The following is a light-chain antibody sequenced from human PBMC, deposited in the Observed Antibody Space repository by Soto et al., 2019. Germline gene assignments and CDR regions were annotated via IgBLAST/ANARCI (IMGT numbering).Light chain of an antibody. V-gene: IGKV3-20*01. CDR3: QQYGSSST. CDR2: GAS. J-gene: IGKJ1*01. CDR1: QSVSSSY. Sequence: EIGLTQAPGTPSLSPGETATLSCRASQSVSSSYLAWYQQKPGQAPRLLISGASSRATGIPDRFSGSGSGTDFTLTISRLEPQYFAVYYCQQYGSSSTFGQGTKVEIK.